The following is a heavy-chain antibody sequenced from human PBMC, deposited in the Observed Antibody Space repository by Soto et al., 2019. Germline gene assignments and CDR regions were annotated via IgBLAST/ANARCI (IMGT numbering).Heavy chain of an antibody. Sequence: PSETLSLTCAVYGGSFSGYYWSWLRQPPGKGLEWIGEINHSGSTNYNPSLKSRVTISVDTSKNQFSLKLSSVTAADTAVYYCARSGYSSSWYSSNFDYWGQGXLVTVSS. CDR3: ARSGYSSSWYSSNFDY. J-gene: IGHJ4*02. CDR1: GGSFSGYY. V-gene: IGHV4-34*01. D-gene: IGHD6-13*01. CDR2: INHSGST.